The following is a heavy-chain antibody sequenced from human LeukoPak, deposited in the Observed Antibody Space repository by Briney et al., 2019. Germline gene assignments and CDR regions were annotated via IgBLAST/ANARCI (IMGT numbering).Heavy chain of an antibody. J-gene: IGHJ4*02. CDR2: INHSGST. CDR1: GGSFSGYY. D-gene: IGHD4-17*01. V-gene: IGHV4-34*01. CDR3: ARGFSTVTRAWGY. Sequence: SETLSLTCAVYGGSFSGYYWSWIRQPPGKGLEWIGEINHSGSTNYNPSLKSRVTISVDTYKNQFSLELSSVTAADTAVYYCARGFSTVTRAWGYWGQGTLVTVSS.